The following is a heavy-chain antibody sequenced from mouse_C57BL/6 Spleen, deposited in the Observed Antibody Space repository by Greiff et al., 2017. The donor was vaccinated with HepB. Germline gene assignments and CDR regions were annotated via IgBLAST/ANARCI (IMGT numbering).Heavy chain of an antibody. CDR1: GFTFSDYG. CDR3: ARSPYYYGSSPYAMDY. V-gene: IGHV5-17*01. Sequence: EVQLVESGGGLVKPGGSLKLSCAASGFTFSDYGMHWVRQAPEKGLEWVAYISSGSSTIYYADTVKGRFTISRDNAKNTLFLQMTSLRSEDTAMYYCARSPYYYGSSPYAMDYWGQGTSVTVSS. CDR2: ISSGSSTI. J-gene: IGHJ4*01. D-gene: IGHD1-1*01.